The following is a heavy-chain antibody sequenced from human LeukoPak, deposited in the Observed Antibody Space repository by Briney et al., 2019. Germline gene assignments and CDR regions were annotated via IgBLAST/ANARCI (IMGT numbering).Heavy chain of an antibody. V-gene: IGHV3-33*06. CDR3: AKSGLVDYGDYGYYFDY. D-gene: IGHD4-17*01. Sequence: GGSLRLSCAASGFTFSSYGMHWVRQAPGKGLEWVAVIWYDGSNKYYADSVKGRFTISRDNSKNTLYLQMNSLRAEDTAVYYCAKSGLVDYGDYGYYFDYWGQGTLVTVSS. CDR1: GFTFSSYG. CDR2: IWYDGSNK. J-gene: IGHJ4*02.